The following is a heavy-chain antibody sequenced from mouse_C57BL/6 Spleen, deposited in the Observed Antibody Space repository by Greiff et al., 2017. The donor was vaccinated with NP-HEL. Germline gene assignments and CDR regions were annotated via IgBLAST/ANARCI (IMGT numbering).Heavy chain of an antibody. Sequence: EVQLQQSGPELVKPGASVKISCKASGYSFTGYYMNWVKQSPEKSLEWIGEINPSTGGTTYNQKFKAKATLTVDKSSSTAYMQLKSLTSEDSAVYYCARRQYYGSSLYAMDYWGQGTSVTVSS. CDR2: INPSTGGT. V-gene: IGHV1-42*01. D-gene: IGHD1-1*01. CDR1: GYSFTGYY. CDR3: ARRQYYGSSLYAMDY. J-gene: IGHJ4*01.